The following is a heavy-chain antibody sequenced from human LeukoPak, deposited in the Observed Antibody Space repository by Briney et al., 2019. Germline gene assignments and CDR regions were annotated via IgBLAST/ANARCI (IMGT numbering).Heavy chain of an antibody. D-gene: IGHD4-11*01. CDR1: GFIFSDHY. V-gene: IGHV3-72*01. J-gene: IGHJ4*02. CDR2: SRNKAKSYTT. Sequence: GGSLRLSCAASGFIFSDHYMDWVRQAPGKGPEWVGRSRNKAKSYTTEYAASVKGRFTISREDSENSLYLQMNSLKTEDTAVYYCARVTTIFDYYYDYWGQGTLVTVSS. CDR3: ARVTTIFDYYYDY.